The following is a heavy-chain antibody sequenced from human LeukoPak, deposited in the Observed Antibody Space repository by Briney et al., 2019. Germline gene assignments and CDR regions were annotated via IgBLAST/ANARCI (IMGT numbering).Heavy chain of an antibody. J-gene: IGHJ6*03. CDR1: GGSISSSSYY. D-gene: IGHD6-6*01. Sequence: PSETLSLTCTVSGGSISSSSYYWGWIRQPPGKGLEWIGSIYYSGSTYYNPSLKSRVTISVDTSKNQFSLKLSSVTAADTAVYYCAREVAGSSSQDYYMDVWGKGTTVTVSS. V-gene: IGHV4-39*07. CDR2: IYYSGST. CDR3: AREVAGSSSQDYYMDV.